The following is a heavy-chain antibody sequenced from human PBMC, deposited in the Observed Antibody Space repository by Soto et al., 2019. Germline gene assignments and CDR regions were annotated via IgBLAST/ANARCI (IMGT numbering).Heavy chain of an antibody. V-gene: IGHV1-69*01. CDR2: IIPIFGTA. CDR1: GGTFSSYA. D-gene: IGHD3-10*01. Sequence: QVQLVQSGAEVKKPGSSVKVSCTASGGTFSSYAISWVRQAPGQGLEWMGGIIPIFGTANYAQKFQGRVTSTADDPTSTAYLELSSLRSEDTAVYYCARENYYCSGSPFDYWGQGTLVTVCS. J-gene: IGHJ4*02. CDR3: ARENYYCSGSPFDY.